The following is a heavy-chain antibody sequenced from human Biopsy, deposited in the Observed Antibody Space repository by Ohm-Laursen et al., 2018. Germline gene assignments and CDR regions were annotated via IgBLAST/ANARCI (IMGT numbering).Heavy chain of an antibody. CDR1: GGSISNNNYY. V-gene: IGHV4-61*03. J-gene: IGHJ1*01. CDR3: ARGSNEYGGLYFPH. Sequence: SDTLSLTCTVSGGSISNNNYYWSWIRQPPGKGLEWIGHISYTGYTSYKSSLKSRVTISLDTSRKHFSLRLTSLAAADTAVYYCARGSNEYGGLYFPHWGQGTLVTVSS. D-gene: IGHD4-23*01. CDR2: ISYTGYT.